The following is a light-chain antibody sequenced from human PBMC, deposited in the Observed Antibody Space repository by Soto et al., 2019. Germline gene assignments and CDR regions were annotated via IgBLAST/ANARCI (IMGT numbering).Light chain of an antibody. CDR3: QLYGGSHMFT. CDR2: AAS. CDR1: QSISSSY. Sequence: EIVLTQSPGTLSLSPGEGAALSCRTSQSISSSYLAWYQQKPGQAPRLLNYAASSRATGIPDRFSGSGSGTDFTLTLSRLEPEDFAVYYCQLYGGSHMFTFGQGTKLEIK. V-gene: IGKV3-20*01. J-gene: IGKJ2*01.